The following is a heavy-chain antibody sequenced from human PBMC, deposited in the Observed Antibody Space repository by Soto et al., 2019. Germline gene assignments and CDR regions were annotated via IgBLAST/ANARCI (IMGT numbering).Heavy chain of an antibody. V-gene: IGHV5-51*01. Sequence: PGESLKISCKGSGYSFISYWIGWVRQMPGKGLEWMGIIYPGDSDTRYSPSFQGQVTISADKSISTAYLQWSSLKASDTAMYYCARHHYYDSSATTEGHDAFDIWGQGTMVTVSS. CDR3: ARHHYYDSSATTEGHDAFDI. CDR1: GYSFISYW. D-gene: IGHD3-22*01. CDR2: IYPGDSDT. J-gene: IGHJ3*02.